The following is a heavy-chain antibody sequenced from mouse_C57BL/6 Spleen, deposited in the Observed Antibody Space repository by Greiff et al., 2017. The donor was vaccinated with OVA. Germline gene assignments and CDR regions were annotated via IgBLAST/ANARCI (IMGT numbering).Heavy chain of an antibody. CDR2: INPNNGGT. Sequence: EVQLQQSGPEPVKPGASVKIPCKASGYTFTDYNMDWVKQSHGKSLEWIGDINPNNGGTIYNQKFKGKATLTVDKSSSTAYMELRSLTSEDTAVYYCARSYGYDEGSAMDYWGQGTSVTVSS. CDR3: ARSYGYDEGSAMDY. J-gene: IGHJ4*01. D-gene: IGHD2-2*01. V-gene: IGHV1-18*01. CDR1: GYTFTDYN.